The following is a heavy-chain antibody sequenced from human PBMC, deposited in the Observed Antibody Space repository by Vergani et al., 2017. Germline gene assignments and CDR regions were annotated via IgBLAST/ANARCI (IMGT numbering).Heavy chain of an antibody. CDR2: IYYSGST. J-gene: IGHJ3*02. D-gene: IGHD6-19*01. Sequence: QVQLQESGPGLVKPSETLSLTCTVSGGSISSYYWSWIRQPPGKGLEWIGYIYYSGSTNYHPSLKSRVTISVDTSKNQFSLKLSSVTAADTAVYYCARAGRAGTADDAFDIWGQGTMVTVSS. CDR3: ARAGRAGTADDAFDI. V-gene: IGHV4-59*01. CDR1: GGSISSYY.